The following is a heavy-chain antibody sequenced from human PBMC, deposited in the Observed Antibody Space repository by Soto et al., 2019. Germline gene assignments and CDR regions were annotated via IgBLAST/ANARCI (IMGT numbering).Heavy chain of an antibody. CDR3: AKAIATSGGAFEI. J-gene: IGHJ3*02. D-gene: IGHD1-26*01. V-gene: IGHV3-23*01. Sequence: EVQMLESGGGLAQPGGSLRLSCAVSGFICSSYDMNWVRQAPGKGLEWVSTILVGGSTHYEDSVKGRFTISRDTSKNTVYLQMNSLTAGDTAFYYCAKAIATSGGAFEIYGQGKMVTASS. CDR1: GFICSSYD. CDR2: ILVGGST.